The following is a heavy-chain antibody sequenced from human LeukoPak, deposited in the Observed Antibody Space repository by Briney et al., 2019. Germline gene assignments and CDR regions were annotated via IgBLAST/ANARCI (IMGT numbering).Heavy chain of an antibody. CDR1: GGTFSSYA. V-gene: IGHV1-69*04. Sequence: SVKVSCKASGGTFSSYAISWVRQAPGQGLEWMGRIIPILGIANYARKFQGRVTITADKSTSTAYMELSSLRSEDTAVYYCARDPMTTYYGMDVWGQGTTVTVSS. J-gene: IGHJ6*02. D-gene: IGHD4-17*01. CDR2: IIPILGIA. CDR3: ARDPMTTYYGMDV.